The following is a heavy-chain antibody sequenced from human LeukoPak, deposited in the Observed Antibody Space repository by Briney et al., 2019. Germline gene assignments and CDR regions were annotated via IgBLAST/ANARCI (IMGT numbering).Heavy chain of an antibody. CDR3: ARDPFGEHLLNCFNY. Sequence: PGGSLRLSCAASGFTFSTYGMNWVRQAPGKGLEWVSYIGGSSSTIYYADSVKGRFTISRDNARNSLYLQMNSLRDDDTAVYYCARDPFGEHLLNCFNYWGQGTLVTVSS. D-gene: IGHD1-26*01. J-gene: IGHJ4*02. CDR2: IGGSSSTI. V-gene: IGHV3-48*02. CDR1: GFTFSTYG.